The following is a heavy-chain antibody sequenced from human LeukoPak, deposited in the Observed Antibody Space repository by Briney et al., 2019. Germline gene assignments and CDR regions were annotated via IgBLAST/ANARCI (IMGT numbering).Heavy chain of an antibody. Sequence: ASVKVSCKASGYTFTSYYMHWVRQAPGQGLEWMGIINPSGGSTSYAQKFQGRVTMTRDTSTSTVYMELSSMRSEDTAVYYCAREGDVDTATWHWFDPWGQGTLVTVSS. CDR2: INPSGGST. CDR3: AREGDVDTATWHWFDP. V-gene: IGHV1-46*01. D-gene: IGHD5-18*01. J-gene: IGHJ5*02. CDR1: GYTFTSYY.